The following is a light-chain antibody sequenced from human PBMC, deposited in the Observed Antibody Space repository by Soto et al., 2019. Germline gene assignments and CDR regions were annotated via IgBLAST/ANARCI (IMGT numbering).Light chain of an antibody. CDR1: QTISSW. V-gene: IGKV1-5*03. Sequence: EIKLSNSPATLSAENRDSVTITCRASQTISSWLAWYQQKPGKAPKLLIYKASTLKSGVPSRFSGSGSGTEFTLTISSLQPDDFATYYCQHSNSYSEAFAQGAKVDIK. CDR2: KAS. J-gene: IGKJ1*01. CDR3: QHSNSYSEA.